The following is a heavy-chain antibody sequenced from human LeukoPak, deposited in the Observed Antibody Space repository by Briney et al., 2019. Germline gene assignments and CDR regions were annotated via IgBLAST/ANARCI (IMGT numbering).Heavy chain of an antibody. Sequence: GESLRISCKDSGYNFATHYINWVRQMPGKGLEWMGIIYPGDSDTRYSPSFQGQVTISADKSISAAYLQWSSPKASDTAMFYCARSSEFGELYPDYWGQGTLVTVSS. V-gene: IGHV5-51*01. D-gene: IGHD3-10*01. CDR2: IYPGDSDT. J-gene: IGHJ4*02. CDR3: ARSSEFGELYPDY. CDR1: GYNFATHY.